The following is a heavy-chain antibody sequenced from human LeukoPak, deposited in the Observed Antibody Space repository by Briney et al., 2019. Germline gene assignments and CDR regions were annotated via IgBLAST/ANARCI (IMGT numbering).Heavy chain of an antibody. CDR3: AKHCSGYCNTASEKRFDP. CDR2: IGSNSVPT. J-gene: IGHJ5*02. Sequence: GRSLRLSCAASGFTFSSYSMNWVRQAPGKGLEWVSGIGSNSVPTVYADSVKGRFTISRDNSKSMLYLQMDSLRVEDTAVYYCAKHCSGYCNTASEKRFDPWGQGTLVTVSS. D-gene: IGHD2-2*03. CDR1: GFTFSSYS. V-gene: IGHV3-23*01.